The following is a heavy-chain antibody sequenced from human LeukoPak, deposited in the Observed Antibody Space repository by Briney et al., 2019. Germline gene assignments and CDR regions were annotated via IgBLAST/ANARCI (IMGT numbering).Heavy chain of an antibody. Sequence: PGGSLRLSCAASGFTFSAHGMIWVRQAPGNGLEWLSYISPSSSTIYYADSVKGRFTISRDNAKNSLYLQMNSLRAEDTAVYYCARYYDSSGYYIDYWGQGTLVTVSS. CDR3: ARYYDSSGYYIDY. CDR2: ISPSSSTI. D-gene: IGHD3-22*01. CDR1: GFTFSAHG. J-gene: IGHJ4*02. V-gene: IGHV3-48*01.